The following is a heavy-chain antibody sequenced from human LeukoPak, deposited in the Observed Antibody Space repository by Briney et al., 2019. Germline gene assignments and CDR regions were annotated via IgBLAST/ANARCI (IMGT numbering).Heavy chain of an antibody. CDR3: ARIRYFDWSLSEPKTYYMDV. V-gene: IGHV4-38-2*02. CDR2: IYHSGST. CDR1: GYSLSSGYY. J-gene: IGHJ6*03. D-gene: IGHD3-9*01. Sequence: SETLSLTCTVSGYSLSSGYYWGWIRQPPGKGLEWIGSIYHSGSTYYNPSLKSRVTISVDTSKNQFSLKLSSVTAADTAVYYCARIRYFDWSLSEPKTYYMDVWGKGTTVTVSS.